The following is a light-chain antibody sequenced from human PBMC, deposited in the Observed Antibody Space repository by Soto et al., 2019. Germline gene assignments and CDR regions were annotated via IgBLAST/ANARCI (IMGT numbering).Light chain of an antibody. J-gene: IGKJ1*01. Sequence: ETLLTQSPATLSLSPGERATLSCRASQSVSSYLAWYQQKPGRAPRLLIYDASNRATGIPARFSGSGSGTDFTLTISSLEPEDFAVYYCQQRSNWPPWTFGQGTKVDIK. CDR2: DAS. CDR1: QSVSSY. CDR3: QQRSNWPPWT. V-gene: IGKV3-11*01.